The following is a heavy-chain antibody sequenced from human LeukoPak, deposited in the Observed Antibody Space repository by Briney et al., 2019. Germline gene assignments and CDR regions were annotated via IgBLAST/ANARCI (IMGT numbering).Heavy chain of an antibody. CDR3: ARYYDSSGFWFDP. Sequence: EGSLRLSCAASGFTFSTYEMTWVRQAPGKGLEWVSYISSSSRTIYYADSVKGRFTISRDNAKNSLYLQMNSLRAEDTAVYYCARYYDSSGFWFDPWGQGTLVTVSS. J-gene: IGHJ5*02. CDR1: GFTFSTYE. CDR2: ISSSSRTI. D-gene: IGHD3-22*01. V-gene: IGHV3-48*03.